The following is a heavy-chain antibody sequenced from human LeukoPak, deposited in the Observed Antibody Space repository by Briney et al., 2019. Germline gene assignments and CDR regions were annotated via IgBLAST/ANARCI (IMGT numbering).Heavy chain of an antibody. Sequence: PGRSLRLSCAASGFTFSSYAMHWVRQAPGKGLEWVAVISYDGSNKYYADSVKGRFTISKDNSKNTLYLQMNSLRAEGTAVYYCAREGYDSSGYYYEYYFDYWGQGTLVTVSS. V-gene: IGHV3-30-3*01. CDR1: GFTFSSYA. CDR3: AREGYDSSGYYYEYYFDY. D-gene: IGHD3-22*01. J-gene: IGHJ4*02. CDR2: ISYDGSNK.